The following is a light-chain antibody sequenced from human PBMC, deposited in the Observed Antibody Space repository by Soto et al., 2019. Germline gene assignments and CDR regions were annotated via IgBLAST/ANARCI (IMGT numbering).Light chain of an antibody. CDR1: QSVSID. CDR3: QQRSNWPRVT. V-gene: IGKV3-11*01. CDR2: GAS. Sequence: EIVMTQSPVTLSVSPGERATLSCRAGQSVSIDLAWYQQTPGQAPRLLIYGASTRAAGIPARFSGSGSGTDFTLTISSLEPEDFAVYYCQQRSNWPRVTFGQGTRLEIK. J-gene: IGKJ5*01.